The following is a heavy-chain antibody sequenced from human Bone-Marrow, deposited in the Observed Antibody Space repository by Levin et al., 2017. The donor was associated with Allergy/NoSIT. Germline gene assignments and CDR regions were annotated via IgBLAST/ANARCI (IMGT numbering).Heavy chain of an antibody. CDR2: IDTAGDT. V-gene: IGHV3-13*01. J-gene: IGHJ3*01. CDR3: AKVGLYSSYAFDL. Sequence: SCEASGFTSSHYDLHWVRQITGKGLEWVSSIDTAGDTKYAGSVRGRFTISRDTAKNSLHLHMHSLRAGDTAVYYCAKVGLYSSYAFDLWGQGTMVTVSS. D-gene: IGHD3/OR15-3a*01. CDR1: GFTSSHYD.